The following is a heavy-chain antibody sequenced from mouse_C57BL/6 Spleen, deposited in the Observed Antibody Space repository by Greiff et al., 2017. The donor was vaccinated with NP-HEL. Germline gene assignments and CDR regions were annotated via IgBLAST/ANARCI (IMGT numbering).Heavy chain of an antibody. D-gene: IGHD4-1*01. CDR2: IYPGDGDT. V-gene: IGHV1-80*01. CDR3: ARWGNWDDYFDY. J-gene: IGHJ2*01. CDR1: GYAFSSYW. Sequence: QVQLQQSGAELVKPGASVKISCKASGYAFSSYWMNWVKQRPGKGLEWIGQIYPGDGDTNYNGKFKGKATLTADKSSSTAYMQLSSLTSEDSAVYFCARWGNWDDYFDYWGQGTTLTVSS.